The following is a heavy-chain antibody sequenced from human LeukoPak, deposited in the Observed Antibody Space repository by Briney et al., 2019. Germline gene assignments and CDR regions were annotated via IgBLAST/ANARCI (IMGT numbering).Heavy chain of an antibody. V-gene: IGHV5-51*04. CDR1: GYSFTSYW. CDR2: IYPGDSDT. D-gene: IGHD6-19*01. J-gene: IGHJ5*02. Sequence: GESLKVSCKGSGYSFTSYWIGWVRQMPGKGLEWMGIIYPGDSDTRYSPSFQGQVTISADKPISTAYLQWSSLKASDTAMYYCAGRRPVAGYNWFDPWGQGTLVTVSS. CDR3: AGRRPVAGYNWFDP.